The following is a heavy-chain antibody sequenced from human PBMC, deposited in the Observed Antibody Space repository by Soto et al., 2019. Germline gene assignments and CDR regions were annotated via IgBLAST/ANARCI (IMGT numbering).Heavy chain of an antibody. D-gene: IGHD6-19*01. J-gene: IGHJ5*01. Sequence: GMPSETLSLTCTVSGGSISSYYWSWIRQPPGKGLEWIGYIYYSGSTNNNPSLKSRVTISVDTSKNQFSLKLSSVTAADTAVYYCARSYSSGWAKPRWFDSWGQGTLVTVSS. CDR2: IYYSGST. V-gene: IGHV4-59*01. CDR3: ARSYSSGWAKPRWFDS. CDR1: GGSISSYY.